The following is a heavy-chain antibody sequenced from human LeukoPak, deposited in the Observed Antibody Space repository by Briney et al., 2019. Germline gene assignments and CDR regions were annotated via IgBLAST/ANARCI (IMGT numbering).Heavy chain of an antibody. Sequence: VASVKVSCKASGYTFTSYYMHWVRQAPGQGLEWMGIINPSGGSTSYAQKFQGRVTMIRDMSTSTVYMELSSLRSEDTAVYYCARDLGSGSLYYYYYMDVWGKGTTVTVSS. V-gene: IGHV1-46*01. J-gene: IGHJ6*03. CDR2: INPSGGST. CDR1: GYTFTSYY. CDR3: ARDLGSGSLYYYYYMDV. D-gene: IGHD3-10*01.